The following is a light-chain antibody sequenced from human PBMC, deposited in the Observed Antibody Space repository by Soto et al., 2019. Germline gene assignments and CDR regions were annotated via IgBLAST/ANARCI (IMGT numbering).Light chain of an antibody. Sequence: EIVLTQSPGTPSLSPGERATLSCKASQSVSSSYLAWYQQKPGQAPRLLIYGASSRATGIPDRFSGSGSGTDLTLTISRLEPEDFAVYYCQQYGRSPFTFGPGTKVDIK. CDR2: GAS. CDR1: QSVSSSY. J-gene: IGKJ3*01. V-gene: IGKV3-20*01. CDR3: QQYGRSPFT.